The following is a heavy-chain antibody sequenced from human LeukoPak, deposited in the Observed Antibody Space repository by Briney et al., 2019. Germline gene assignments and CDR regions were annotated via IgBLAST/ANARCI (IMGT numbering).Heavy chain of an antibody. J-gene: IGHJ4*02. CDR2: ISWNSGSI. D-gene: IGHD3-3*01. V-gene: IGHV3-9*01. CDR3: AKTMWSGYYSVEGFDY. CDR1: GFTFDDHA. Sequence: GRSLRLSCAASGFTFDDHAMHWVRQAPGKGLEWVSGISWNSGSIGYADSVKGRFTISRDNAKNSLYLQMNSLRAEDTALYYCAKTMWSGYYSVEGFDYWGQGTLVTVSS.